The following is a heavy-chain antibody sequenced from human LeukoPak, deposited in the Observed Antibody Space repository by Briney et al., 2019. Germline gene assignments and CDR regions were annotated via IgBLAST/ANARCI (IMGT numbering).Heavy chain of an antibody. Sequence: SETLSLTCTVSGGSISSSSYYWGWIRQPPGKGLEWIGSIYYSGSTYYNPSLKSRVTISVDTSKNQFSLKLSSVTAADTAVYYCARHCGILTGYCIPDIDYWGQGTLVTVSS. CDR3: ARHCGILTGYCIPDIDY. CDR1: GGSISSSSYY. V-gene: IGHV4-39*01. D-gene: IGHD3-9*01. J-gene: IGHJ4*02. CDR2: IYYSGST.